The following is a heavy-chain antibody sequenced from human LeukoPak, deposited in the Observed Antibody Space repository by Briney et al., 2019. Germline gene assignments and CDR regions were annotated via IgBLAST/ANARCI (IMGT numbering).Heavy chain of an antibody. Sequence: ASVKVSCKASGYTFTSYGISWVRQAPGQGLEWMGWISAYNGNTNYAQKRQGRVTMTTDTSTSTAYMELRSLRSDDTAVYYCARGSPTYYYDSSGYSPWGQGTLVTVSS. CDR2: ISAYNGNT. CDR3: ARGSPTYYYDSSGYSP. D-gene: IGHD3-22*01. V-gene: IGHV1-18*01. CDR1: GYTFTSYG. J-gene: IGHJ5*02.